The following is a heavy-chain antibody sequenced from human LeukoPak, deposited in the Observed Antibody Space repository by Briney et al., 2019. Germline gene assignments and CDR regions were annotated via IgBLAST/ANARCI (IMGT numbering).Heavy chain of an antibody. CDR1: GYTFTSYD. D-gene: IGHD3-3*01. V-gene: IGHV1-8*03. J-gene: IGHJ4*02. Sequence: ASVKVSCKASGYTFTSYDINWVRQATGQGLEWMGWMNPNSGNTGYAQKFQGRVTITRNTSISTAYMELSSLRSEDTAVYYCARGPYYDFWSGYCKGDYFDYWGQGTLVTVSS. CDR2: MNPNSGNT. CDR3: ARGPYYDFWSGYCKGDYFDY.